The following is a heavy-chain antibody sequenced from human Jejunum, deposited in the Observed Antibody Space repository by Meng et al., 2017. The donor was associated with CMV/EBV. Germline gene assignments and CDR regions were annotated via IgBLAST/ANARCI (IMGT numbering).Heavy chain of an antibody. Sequence: LSLSCSASGFTFTDYYMDWVRQAPGKGLEWVGRAKPKNCTTQHAASVEGRFTISRDDSKNSLFLQMNNLKTEDTALYYCVRDNWGLDYWGQGTPVTVSS. J-gene: IGHJ4*02. CDR2: AKPKNCTT. V-gene: IGHV3-72*01. D-gene: IGHD7-27*01. CDR3: VRDNWGLDY. CDR1: GFTFTDYY.